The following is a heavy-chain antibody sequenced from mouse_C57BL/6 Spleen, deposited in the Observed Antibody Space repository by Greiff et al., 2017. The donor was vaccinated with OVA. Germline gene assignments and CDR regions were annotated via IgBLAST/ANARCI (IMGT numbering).Heavy chain of an antibody. CDR1: GYTFTSYT. CDR3: ARGGPDSSGYEEAMDY. V-gene: IGHV1-4*01. CDR2: INPSSGYT. J-gene: IGHJ4*01. Sequence: QVQLKQSGAELARPGASVKMSCKASGYTFTSYTMHWVKQRPGQGLEWIGYINPSSGYTKYNQKFKDKATLTADKSSSTAYMQLSSLTSEDSAVYYCARGGPDSSGYEEAMDYWGQGTSVTVSS. D-gene: IGHD3-2*02.